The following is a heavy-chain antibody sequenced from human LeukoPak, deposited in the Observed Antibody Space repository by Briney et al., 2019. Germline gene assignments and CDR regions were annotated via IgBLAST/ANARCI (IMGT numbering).Heavy chain of an antibody. D-gene: IGHD5-24*01. J-gene: IGHJ6*02. CDR1: GGTFISYA. V-gene: IGHV1-69*04. Sequence: ASVKVSCKASGGTFISYAISWVRQAPGQGLEWMGRIIPILGIANYAQKFQGRVTITADKSTSTAYMELSSLRSEDTAVYYCARRRDGYSPYYYYGMDVWGQGTTVTVSS. CDR3: ARRRDGYSPYYYYGMDV. CDR2: IIPILGIA.